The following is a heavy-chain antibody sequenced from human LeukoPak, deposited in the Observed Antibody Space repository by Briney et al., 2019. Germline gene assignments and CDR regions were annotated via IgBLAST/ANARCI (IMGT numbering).Heavy chain of an antibody. Sequence: GGSLRLSCAASGFTFSSYSMNWVRQAPGKGLEWVSYISSSGSTIYYADSVKGRFTISRDNAKNSLYLQMNSLRAEDTAVYYCARTYGSGSYHDYWGQGTLVTVSS. J-gene: IGHJ4*02. CDR2: ISSSGSTI. CDR1: GFTFSSYS. CDR3: ARTYGSGSYHDY. D-gene: IGHD3-10*01. V-gene: IGHV3-48*04.